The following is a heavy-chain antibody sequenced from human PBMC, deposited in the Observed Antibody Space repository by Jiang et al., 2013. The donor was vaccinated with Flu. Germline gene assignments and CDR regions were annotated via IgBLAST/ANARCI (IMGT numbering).Heavy chain of an antibody. Sequence: GLVKPSETLSLTCTVSGGSISSYYWSWIRQPPGKGLEWIGYIYYSGSTNYNPSLKSRVTISVDTSKNQFSLKLSSVTAADTAVYYCARHEYYDFWSGYPSGMDVWGKGTTVTVSS. J-gene: IGHJ6*04. CDR3: ARHEYYDFWSGYPSGMDV. CDR1: GGSISSYY. V-gene: IGHV4-59*01. CDR2: IYYSGST. D-gene: IGHD3-3*01.